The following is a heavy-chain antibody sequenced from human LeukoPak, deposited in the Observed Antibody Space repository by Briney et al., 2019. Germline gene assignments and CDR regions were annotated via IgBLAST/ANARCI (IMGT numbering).Heavy chain of an antibody. CDR1: GGSISSGDCY. D-gene: IGHD3-9*01. CDR2: IYYSGST. J-gene: IGHJ4*02. CDR3: ALRYYDILTGYSEFDC. Sequence: SETLSLTCTVSGGSISSGDCYWSWIRQPPRKGLEWIGYIYYSGSTYYNPSLKSRVTISVDTSKNQFSLKLSSVTAADTAVYYCALRYYDILTGYSEFDCWGQGTLVTVSS. V-gene: IGHV4-30-4*08.